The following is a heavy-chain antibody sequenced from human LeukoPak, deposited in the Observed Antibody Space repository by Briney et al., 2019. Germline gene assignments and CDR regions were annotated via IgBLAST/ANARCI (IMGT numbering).Heavy chain of an antibody. Sequence: PGGSLRLSCAASGFTFTNYAMTWVRQAPGKGLGWVSAISGRDGSTHYADSVKGRFTISRDNSKNTLYLQLDSLRAEDTARYYCTKGSWEDYWGQGTLVTVSS. CDR3: TKGSWEDY. CDR2: ISGRDGST. J-gene: IGHJ4*02. CDR1: GFTFTNYA. D-gene: IGHD1-26*01. V-gene: IGHV3-23*01.